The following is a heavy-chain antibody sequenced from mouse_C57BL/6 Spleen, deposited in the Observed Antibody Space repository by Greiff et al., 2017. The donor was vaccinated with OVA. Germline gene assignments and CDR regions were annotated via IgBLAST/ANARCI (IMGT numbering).Heavy chain of an antibody. CDR3: AREGVVATRYYAMDY. CDR1: GYTFTDYY. CDR2: IYPGSGNT. Sequence: QVQLKESGAELVRPGASVKLSCKASGYTFTDYYINWVKQRPGQGLEWIARIYPGSGNTYYNEKFKGKATLTAEKSSSTAYMQLSSLTSEDSAVYFCAREGVVATRYYAMDYWGQGTSVTVSS. J-gene: IGHJ4*01. V-gene: IGHV1-76*01. D-gene: IGHD1-1*01.